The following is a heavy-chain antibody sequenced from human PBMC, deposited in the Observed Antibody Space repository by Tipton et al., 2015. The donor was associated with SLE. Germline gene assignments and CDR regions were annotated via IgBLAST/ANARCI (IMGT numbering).Heavy chain of an antibody. CDR3: ARGYCSDGVCYGFGFFDY. CDR2: IYYSGSS. J-gene: IGHJ4*02. Sequence: TLSLTCTVSGGSISSSSYYWGWIRQPPGKGLEWIGSIYYSGSSYYNPSLKSPVTPSIDTSKNQFSLKMRSVTATDTAVYFCARGYCSDGVCYGFGFFDYWGQGNLVTVSS. CDR1: GGSISSSSYY. V-gene: IGHV4-39*07. D-gene: IGHD2-8*01.